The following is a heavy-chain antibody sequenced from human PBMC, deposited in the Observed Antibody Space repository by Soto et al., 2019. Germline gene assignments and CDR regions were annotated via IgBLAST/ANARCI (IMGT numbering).Heavy chain of an antibody. J-gene: IGHJ4*02. V-gene: IGHV4-59*01. CDR1: GGSISSYC. D-gene: IGHD2-8*01. CDR3: ARANGYCEY. Sequence: PSETLSLTCTVSGGSISSYCWSWIRQPPGKGLEWIGYIYYSGSTNYNPSLKSRVTISVDTSKNQFSLKLSSVTAADTAVYYCARANGYCEYRGQRPWSPSPQ. CDR2: IYYSGST.